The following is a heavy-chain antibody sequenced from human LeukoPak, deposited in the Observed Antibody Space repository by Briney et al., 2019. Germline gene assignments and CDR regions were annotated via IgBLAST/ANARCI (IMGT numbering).Heavy chain of an antibody. CDR2: INWNGGST. J-gene: IGHJ5*02. Sequence: GGSLRLSCAASGFTFDDYGLSWVRQAPGKGLEWVSGINWNGGSTGYADSVKGRFTISRDNAKNSLYLQMNSLRAEDTAVYYCARESSGYYPNNWFDPWGQGTLVTVSS. CDR1: GFTFDDYG. V-gene: IGHV3-20*04. D-gene: IGHD5-12*01. CDR3: ARESSGYYPNNWFDP.